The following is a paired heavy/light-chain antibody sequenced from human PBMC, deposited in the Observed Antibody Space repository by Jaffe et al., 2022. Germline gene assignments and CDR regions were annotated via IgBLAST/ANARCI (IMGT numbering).Heavy chain of an antibody. CDR1: GTSITSGYF. CDR2: FHFGMVT. D-gene: IGHD6-6*01. Sequence: QVQLQESGPGLVRPSETLSLTCDVSGTSITSGYFWGWIRQPPGKGPEWIGTFHFGMVTYYSPSLQSRVTIDLDTTMNQLSLRLTSVTAADTAVYYCARQAGVYESSQWYPAQFDTWGQGTLVTVSS. CDR3: ARQAGVYESSQWYPAQFDT. J-gene: IGHJ5*02. V-gene: IGHV4-38-2*01.
Light chain of an antibody. J-gene: IGKJ3*01. CDR1: QSFPSAY. V-gene: IGKV3-20*01. Sequence: DIVLTQSPGTLSLSPGERATLSCRASQSFPSAYLAWYQQKPGQAPRLLVYGASTRAAGVPDRFSGSGSGTDFTLTISRLEPEDFAMYYCQQSGRSPPFTFGPGTKVDVK. CDR3: QQSGRSPPFT. CDR2: GAS.